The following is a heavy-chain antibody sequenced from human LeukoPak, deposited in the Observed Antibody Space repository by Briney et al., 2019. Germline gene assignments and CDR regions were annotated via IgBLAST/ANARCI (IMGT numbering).Heavy chain of an antibody. J-gene: IGHJ5*02. CDR1: GGSISSYY. V-gene: IGHV4-59*08. CDR3: ARRQLGWFDP. Sequence: SETLSLTCTVSGGSISSYYWSWIRQPPGKGLEWIGYIYYSGSTNHNPSLKSRVTISVDTSKNQFSLKLSSVTAADTAVYYCARRQLGWFDPWGQGTLVTVSS. D-gene: IGHD3-16*01. CDR2: IYYSGST.